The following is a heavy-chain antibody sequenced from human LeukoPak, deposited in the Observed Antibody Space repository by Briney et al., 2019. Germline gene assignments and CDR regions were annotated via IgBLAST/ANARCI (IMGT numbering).Heavy chain of an antibody. CDR3: ARDSCSSTSCYHTPHYYYGMDV. CDR1: GDSVSSNSAA. CDR2: TYYRSKWYN. J-gene: IGHJ6*02. V-gene: IGHV6-1*01. D-gene: IGHD2-2*01. Sequence: SQTLSLTCAISGDSVSSNSAAWNWIRQSPSRGLEWLGRTYYRSKWYNDYAVSVKSRITINPDTSKYQFSLQLNSVTPEDTAVYYCARDSCSSTSCYHTPHYYYGMDVWGQGTTVTVSS.